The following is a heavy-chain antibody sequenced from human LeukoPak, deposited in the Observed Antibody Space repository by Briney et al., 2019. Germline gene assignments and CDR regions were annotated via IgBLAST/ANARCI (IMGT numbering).Heavy chain of an antibody. CDR1: GFTFSDHH. CDR3: AREPILRYFDWYIDY. Sequence: GGSLRLSCAASGFTFSDHHMDWVRQAPGKGLEWVGRTRNKANSYTTEYAASVKGRFTISRDDSKNSLYLQMNSLRTEDTAVYYCAREPILRYFDWYIDYWGQGTLVTVSS. CDR2: TRNKANSYTT. J-gene: IGHJ4*02. V-gene: IGHV3-72*01. D-gene: IGHD3-9*01.